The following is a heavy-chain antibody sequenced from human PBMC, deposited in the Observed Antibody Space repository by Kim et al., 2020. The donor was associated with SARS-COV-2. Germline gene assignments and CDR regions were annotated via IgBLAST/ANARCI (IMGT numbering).Heavy chain of an antibody. V-gene: IGHV3-7*04. CDR2: QDGSGK. J-gene: IGHJ4*02. CDR3: ARGGHY. Sequence: QDGSGKYYVDSVKGRFTISRDNAKNSLYLQMNSLRAEDTAVYYCARGGHYWGQGTLVTVSS.